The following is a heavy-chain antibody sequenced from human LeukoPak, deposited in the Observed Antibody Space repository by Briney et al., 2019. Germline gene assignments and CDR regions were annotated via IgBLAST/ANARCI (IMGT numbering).Heavy chain of an antibody. Sequence: SQTLSLTCAISGDSVSSNRAIWNLIRQSPSRGLDLLGRTYYRSKWYNDYAVSVKSRITINPDTSKNQFSLQLNSVTPEDTATYYCVRGGAIRVTGTTPFDYWGQGTLVTVSS. CDR3: VRGGAIRVTGTTPFDY. CDR2: TYYRSKWYN. CDR1: GDSVSSNRAI. J-gene: IGHJ4*02. D-gene: IGHD1-20*01. V-gene: IGHV6-1*01.